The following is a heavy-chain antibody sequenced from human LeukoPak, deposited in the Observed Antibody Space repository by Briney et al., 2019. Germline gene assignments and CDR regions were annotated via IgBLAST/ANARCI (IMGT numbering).Heavy chain of an antibody. V-gene: IGHV3-33*01. Sequence: GGSLRLSCAASGFTFSSYGMHWVRQAPGKGLEWVAVIWYDGSNKYYADSVKGRFTISRDNSKNTLYLQMNSLRAEDTAVYYCARDLLFQDYYDSSGYLDYWGQGTLVTVSS. J-gene: IGHJ4*02. CDR2: IWYDGSNK. CDR1: GFTFSSYG. D-gene: IGHD3-22*01. CDR3: ARDLLFQDYYDSSGYLDY.